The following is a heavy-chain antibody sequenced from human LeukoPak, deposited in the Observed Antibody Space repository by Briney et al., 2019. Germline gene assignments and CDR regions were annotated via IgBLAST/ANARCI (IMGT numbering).Heavy chain of an antibody. J-gene: IGHJ4*02. CDR2: IKSEADGATI. CDR3: MTDVLWDPAGY. CDR1: GFTFSEAW. Sequence: TGGSLRLSCAASGFTFSEAWMSWVRQAPGKVLEWVGRIKSEADGATIDYAAPVKGRFTISRDDSENTLYLRMSRLKTEDTAVYYCMTDVLWDPAGYWGQGTLVTVSS. D-gene: IGHD2-8*01. V-gene: IGHV3-15*01.